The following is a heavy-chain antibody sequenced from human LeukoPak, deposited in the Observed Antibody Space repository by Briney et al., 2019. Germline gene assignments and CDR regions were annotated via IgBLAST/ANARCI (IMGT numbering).Heavy chain of an antibody. D-gene: IGHD6-13*01. CDR2: ISTDGSHK. Sequence: GGSRRLSCAASGFTFSDYSMQWVRQPPGKGLEWVALISTDGSHKDYADSVKGRFTLSRDNSKNTLYLQMNSLRVEDTAVYYCAKDGTSSWFGEATWGQGTLVTVSS. CDR1: GFTFSDYS. CDR3: AKDGTSSWFGEAT. V-gene: IGHV3-30*18. J-gene: IGHJ5*02.